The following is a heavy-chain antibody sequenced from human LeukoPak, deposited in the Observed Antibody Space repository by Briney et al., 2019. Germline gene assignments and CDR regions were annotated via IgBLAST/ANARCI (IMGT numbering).Heavy chain of an antibody. J-gene: IGHJ6*03. Sequence: SETLSLTCTISGGSISSYSWSWIRQPPGKGLEWIGYIYGSGSTNYNPSLKSRVTISVDTSKNQFSLKLSSVTAADTAVYYCAREGYSYGSYYYYYMDVWGKGTTVTVSS. CDR1: GGSISSYS. V-gene: IGHV4-59*01. D-gene: IGHD5-18*01. CDR3: AREGYSYGSYYYYYMDV. CDR2: IYGSGST.